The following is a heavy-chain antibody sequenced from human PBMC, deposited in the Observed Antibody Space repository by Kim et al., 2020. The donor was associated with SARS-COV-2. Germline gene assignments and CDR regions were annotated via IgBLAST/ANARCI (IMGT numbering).Heavy chain of an antibody. J-gene: IGHJ4*02. D-gene: IGHD2-15*01. V-gene: IGHV3-33*03. Sequence: VKGRFYISRDNSKNTLYLQMNNLRAEDTAVYYCAKERRKYCSGGSCHLEYWGQGTLVTVSS. CDR3: AKERRKYCSGGSCHLEY.